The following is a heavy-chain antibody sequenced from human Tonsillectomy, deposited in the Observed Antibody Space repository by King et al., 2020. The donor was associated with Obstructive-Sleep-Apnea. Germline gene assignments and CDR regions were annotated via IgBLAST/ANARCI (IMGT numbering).Heavy chain of an antibody. CDR3: AREGYGKKTDY. D-gene: IGHD1-1*01. J-gene: IGHJ4*01. V-gene: IGHV3-48*04. CDR2: ISSSSSTI. CDR1: GFTFSSYS. Sequence: EVQLVESGGGLVQPGGSLRLSCAASGFTFSSYSMNWVRQAPGKGLEWVSYISSSSSTIYYADSVKGRFTISRDNAKNSLYLQMNSLRAEDTAVYYCAREGYGKKTDYWGQEPWSPSPQ.